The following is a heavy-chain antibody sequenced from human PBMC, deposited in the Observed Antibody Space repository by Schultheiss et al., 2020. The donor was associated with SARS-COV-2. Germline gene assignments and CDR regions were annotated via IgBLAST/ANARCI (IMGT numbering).Heavy chain of an antibody. V-gene: IGHV2-70*01. CDR3: ARINMIWGSHPDY. Sequence: QTLTLTCTFSGFSLNTRGMCVSWIRQPPGKALEWLTLIDWDDDKYYSTSLKTRLTISKDTSKNQVVLTMTNMDPVDTATYFCARINMIWGSHPDYWGQGTLVTVSS. CDR2: IDWDDDK. J-gene: IGHJ4*02. CDR1: GFSLNTRGMC. D-gene: IGHD3/OR15-3a*01.